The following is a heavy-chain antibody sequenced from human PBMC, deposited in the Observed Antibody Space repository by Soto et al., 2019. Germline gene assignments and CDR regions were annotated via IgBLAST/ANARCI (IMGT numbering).Heavy chain of an antibody. CDR1: GGSITSFF. V-gene: IGHV4-59*08. CDR2: NLYSGST. J-gene: IGHJ4*02. Sequence: QVQLQESGPGLVKPSETLSLTCTVSGGSITSFFWNWIRQPPGKGLEWIGNLYSGSTKYNPSLKSRVTISGDTSKNQFSLSLRSVTAADTAVYYCARIAAAPTSWGQGTLVTVSS. D-gene: IGHD6-13*01. CDR3: ARIAAAPTS.